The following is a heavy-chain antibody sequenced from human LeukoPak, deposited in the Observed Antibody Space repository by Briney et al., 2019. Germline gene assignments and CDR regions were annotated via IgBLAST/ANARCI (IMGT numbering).Heavy chain of an antibody. CDR2: IYYSGST. Sequence: SETLSLTCTVSGGSTSSSSYYWGWIRQPPGKGLEWIGSIYYSGSTYYNPSLKSRVTISVDTSKNQFSLKLSSVTAADTAVYYCAREKYYDFWSGFNWFDPWGQGTLVTVSS. CDR3: AREKYYDFWSGFNWFDP. D-gene: IGHD3-3*01. V-gene: IGHV4-39*07. J-gene: IGHJ5*02. CDR1: GGSTSSSSYY.